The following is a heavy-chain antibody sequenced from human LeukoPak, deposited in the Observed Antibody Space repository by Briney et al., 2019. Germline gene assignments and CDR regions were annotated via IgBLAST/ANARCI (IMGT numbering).Heavy chain of an antibody. CDR3: AREAGYRNGYSFTY. CDR1: GYTFTSYG. J-gene: IGHJ4*02. D-gene: IGHD3-9*01. CDR2: ISAYNGNT. Sequence: ASVKVSCKASGYTFTSYGISWVRQAPGQGLEWMGWISAYNGNTNYAQKLQGRVTMTTDTSTSTAYMELRSLRSEDTAVYYCAREAGYRNGYSFTYWGREARVTAPS. V-gene: IGHV1-18*01.